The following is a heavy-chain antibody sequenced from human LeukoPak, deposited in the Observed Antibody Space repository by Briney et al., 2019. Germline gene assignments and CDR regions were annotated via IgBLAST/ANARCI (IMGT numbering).Heavy chain of an antibody. CDR2: IYPDDSDT. CDR1: GYSFTSYW. Sequence: GESLKISCKASGYSFTSYWLGWVRQMPGKGLEWMGIIYPDDSDTRYSPSFQGQVTISADKSISTAYMQWSSLKASDTAMYYCARQVSSSGWFDHWGQGTLVTVSS. CDR3: ARQVSSSGWFDH. V-gene: IGHV5-51*01. D-gene: IGHD6-6*01. J-gene: IGHJ5*02.